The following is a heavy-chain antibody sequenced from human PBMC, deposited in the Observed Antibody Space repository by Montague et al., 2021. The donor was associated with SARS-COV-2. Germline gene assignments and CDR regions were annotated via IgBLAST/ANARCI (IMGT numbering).Heavy chain of an antibody. J-gene: IGHJ5*02. CDR3: ARRAHHGDSSGCATGFTWFDP. D-gene: IGHD4-17*01. Sequence: SETLSLTCTVSGDSISNFLYHWGWLRQSPGKGLEWIGSIYYRGSTYYNPSLKSRLTISVDTSKNQFSLRLSSVTAADTAVYYCARRAHHGDSSGCATGFTWFDPWGQGTQVTVSS. CDR2: IYYRGST. CDR1: GDSISNFLYH. V-gene: IGHV4-39*01.